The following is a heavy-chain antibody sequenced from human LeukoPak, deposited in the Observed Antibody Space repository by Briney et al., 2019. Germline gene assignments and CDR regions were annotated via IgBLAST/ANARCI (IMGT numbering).Heavy chain of an antibody. V-gene: IGHV1-2*02. CDR1: GYPFTDYY. CDR2: INPNRGGT. CDR3: ASGCRFRN. J-gene: IGHJ4*02. Sequence: GASVKVSCKASGYPFTDYYMHWVRQAPGQGLEWMGWINPNRGGTDYAQKFQGRVTMTRDTSISTAYMELSRLRYDDTAVYYCASGCRFRNWGQGTLVTVSS. D-gene: IGHD5-18*01.